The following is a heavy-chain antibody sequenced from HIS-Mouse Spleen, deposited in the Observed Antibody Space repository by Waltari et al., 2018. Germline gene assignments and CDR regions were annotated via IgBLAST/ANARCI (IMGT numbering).Heavy chain of an antibody. J-gene: IGHJ2*01. CDR2: IYYSGST. V-gene: IGHV4-39*07. D-gene: IGHD6-13*01. CDR1: GGSISSSSYY. CDR3: AREIPYSSSWYDWYFDL. Sequence: QLQLQESGPGLVKPSETLSLTCTVSGGSISSSSYYWGWIRQPPGKGLEWIGSIYYSGSTYYNPSLKRRFTISVDTSKNQCSLKLSSVTAADTAVYYCAREIPYSSSWYDWYFDLWGRGTLVTVSS.